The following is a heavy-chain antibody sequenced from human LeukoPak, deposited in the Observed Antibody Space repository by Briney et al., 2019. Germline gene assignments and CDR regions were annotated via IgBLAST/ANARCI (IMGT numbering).Heavy chain of an antibody. J-gene: IGHJ4*02. Sequence: GGPLRLSCAASGFTFSTYAMNWVRQAPGKGLEWVSGVSGNADTTYYADSVKGRFIIFRDNSKNTLYLQMNSLRGDDTAVYYCASPYGSGWYGYWGQGTLVTVSS. CDR1: GFTFSTYA. V-gene: IGHV3-23*01. CDR3: ASPYGSGWYGY. D-gene: IGHD6-19*01. CDR2: VSGNADTT.